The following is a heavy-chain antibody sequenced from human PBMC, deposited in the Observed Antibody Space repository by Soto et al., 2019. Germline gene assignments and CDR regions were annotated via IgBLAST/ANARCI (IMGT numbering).Heavy chain of an antibody. CDR2: IYYSGST. V-gene: IGHV4-30-4*01. Sequence: SETLSLTCTVSGGSISSGDYYWSWIRQPPGKGLEWIGYIYYSGSTYYNPSLKSRVTISVDTSKNQFSLKLSSVTAADTAVYYCARSHFDTATKYWGQGTLVTVSS. D-gene: IGHD5-18*01. J-gene: IGHJ4*02. CDR3: ARSHFDTATKY. CDR1: GGSISSGDYY.